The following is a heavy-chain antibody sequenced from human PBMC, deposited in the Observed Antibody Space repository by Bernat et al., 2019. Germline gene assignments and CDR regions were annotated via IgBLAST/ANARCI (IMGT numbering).Heavy chain of an antibody. V-gene: IGHV3-30*03. Sequence: QVQLVESGGGVVLPGRSLTPSCATSGFTFSTYGIHWVRQAPGKGLEWVAFTLYDGNYKYYADAVKGRITISRETSNNTVILQMNSLRGEDTAVYFCARDRTVRATAQDFWGKGALVTISS. CDR3: ARDRTVRATAQDF. CDR1: GFTFSTYG. CDR2: TLYDGNYK. D-gene: IGHD2-21*02. J-gene: IGHJ4*02.